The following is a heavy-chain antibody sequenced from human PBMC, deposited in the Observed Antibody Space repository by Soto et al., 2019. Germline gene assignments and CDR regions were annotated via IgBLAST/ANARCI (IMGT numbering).Heavy chain of an antibody. J-gene: IGHJ4*02. CDR3: AKGKSSGWYYFDY. V-gene: IGHV3-23*01. D-gene: IGHD6-19*01. Sequence: VQLLESGGDLAQPGGSLRLSCATSGFTFSNYALSWVRQAPGKGLEWVSGISASGRDTYYADSVKDRFTISRDNSKNTVYLQVNSLRADDTAIYYCAKGKSSGWYYFDYWGRGTPVTVSS. CDR1: GFTFSNYA. CDR2: ISASGRDT.